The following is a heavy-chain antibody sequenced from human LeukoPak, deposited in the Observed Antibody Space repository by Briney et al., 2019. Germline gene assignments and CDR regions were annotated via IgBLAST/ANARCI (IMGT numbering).Heavy chain of an antibody. CDR3: ARCAAKAEYFQH. Sequence: PSETLSLTCTVSGGSISSGSYYWSWIRQPAGKGLEWIGRIYTSGSTNYNPSLKSRVTISVDTSKNQFSLKLSSVTAADTAVYYCARCAAKAEYFQHWGQGTLVTVSS. CDR2: IYTSGST. CDR1: GGSISSGSYY. V-gene: IGHV4-61*02. D-gene: IGHD6-13*01. J-gene: IGHJ1*01.